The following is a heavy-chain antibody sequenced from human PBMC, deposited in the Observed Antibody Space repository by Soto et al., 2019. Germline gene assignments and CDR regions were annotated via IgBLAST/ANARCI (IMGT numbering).Heavy chain of an antibody. V-gene: IGHV1-69*13. CDR3: ARQFDYDTSGFYYAY. Sequence: SVKVSCKASGCTFSKNTISWVRQAPGQGLEWMGGIMPVFGTPNYAQKFQGRVTITADEYTRTAYMELSRLKSEDTAVYYCARQFDYDTSGFYYAYWGQGTQVTRLL. CDR1: GCTFSKNT. D-gene: IGHD3-22*01. J-gene: IGHJ4*02. CDR2: IMPVFGTP.